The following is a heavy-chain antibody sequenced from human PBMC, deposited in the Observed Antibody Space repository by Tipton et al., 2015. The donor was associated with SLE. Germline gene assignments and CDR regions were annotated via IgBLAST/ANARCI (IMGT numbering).Heavy chain of an antibody. CDR3: ARSTAGGY. Sequence: SLRLSCVVSGFNFSSYWMSWVRQAPGKGLEWVANIDQDGSEENYLDSVKGRFTIFRDNAKDSVYLQMNSLRVEDTAVYYCARSTAGGYWGQGTLVSVSS. D-gene: IGHD6-25*01. J-gene: IGHJ4*02. V-gene: IGHV3-7*01. CDR1: GFNFSSYW. CDR2: IDQDGSEE.